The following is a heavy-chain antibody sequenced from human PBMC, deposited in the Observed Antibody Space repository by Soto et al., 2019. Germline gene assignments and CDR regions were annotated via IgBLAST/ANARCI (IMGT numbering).Heavy chain of an antibody. D-gene: IGHD6-6*01. J-gene: IGHJ6*02. CDR2: INPSGGST. Sequence: ASVKVSCKASGGTFSSYAISWVRQAPGQGLEWMGIINPSGGSTSYAQKFQGRVTMTRDTSTSTVYMELSSLRSEDTAVYYCARGDRRSDGMDVWGQGTTVTVSS. CDR3: ARGDRRSDGMDV. CDR1: GGTFSSYA. V-gene: IGHV1-46*01.